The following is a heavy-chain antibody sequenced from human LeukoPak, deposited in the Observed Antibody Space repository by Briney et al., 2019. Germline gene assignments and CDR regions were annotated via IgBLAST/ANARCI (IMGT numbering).Heavy chain of an antibody. D-gene: IGHD3-10*01. V-gene: IGHV1-8*01. CDR3: ARGHGVRGFREFYYMDV. CDR1: GYTFTSYD. J-gene: IGHJ6*03. CDR2: MNPNSGNT. Sequence: GASVKVSCKASGYTFTSYDINWVRQATGQGLEWMGWMNPNSGNTGYAQKFQGRVTMTRNTSISTAYMELSSLRSEDTAVYYCARGHGVRGFREFYYMDVWGKGTTVTISS.